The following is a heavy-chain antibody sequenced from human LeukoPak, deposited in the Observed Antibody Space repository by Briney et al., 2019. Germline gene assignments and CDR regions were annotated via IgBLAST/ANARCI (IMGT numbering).Heavy chain of an antibody. Sequence: SETLSLTCTVSGGSISSYYWNWIRQPPGKGLEWIGYMSYSGGTNYNPSLKSRVTISVDTSKNQFSLKLSSVTAADTAVYYCARDRGSYYDYWGQGTLVTVYS. CDR2: MSYSGGT. CDR3: ARDRGSYYDY. J-gene: IGHJ4*02. CDR1: GGSISSYY. V-gene: IGHV4-59*01. D-gene: IGHD1-26*01.